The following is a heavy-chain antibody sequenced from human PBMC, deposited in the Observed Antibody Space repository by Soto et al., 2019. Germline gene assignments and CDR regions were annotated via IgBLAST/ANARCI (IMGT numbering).Heavy chain of an antibody. J-gene: IGHJ4*02. CDR2: INPTSGGT. CDR1: GYTFTGYY. V-gene: IGHV1-2*02. D-gene: IGHD3-22*01. CDR3: ARDGNYYYDSSGPDY. Sequence: QVQLVQSGAEVKKPGASVKVSCKASGYTFTGYYMHWLRQAPGQGLEWMGWINPTSGGTNYAQKFQGMDTMTRDTSISTAYMERSRLGSDDTVVYYCARDGNYYYDSSGPDYWGQGTLFIFSS.